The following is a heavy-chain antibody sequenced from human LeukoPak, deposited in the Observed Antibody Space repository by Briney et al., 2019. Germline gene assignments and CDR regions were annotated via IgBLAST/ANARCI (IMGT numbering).Heavy chain of an antibody. CDR1: GFALSSYA. CDR2: TSSSDAGT. CDR3: RMYYYDSSGYYAIDY. V-gene: IGHV3-23*01. D-gene: IGHD3-22*01. Sequence: GGSLRLSCAASGFALSSYAMSWVRQAPGKGLEWVSATSSSDAGTYHAESVRGRFTISRDNSKNTLYLQMNSLRAEDTAVYYCRMYYYDSSGYYAIDYWGQGTLVTVSS. J-gene: IGHJ4*02.